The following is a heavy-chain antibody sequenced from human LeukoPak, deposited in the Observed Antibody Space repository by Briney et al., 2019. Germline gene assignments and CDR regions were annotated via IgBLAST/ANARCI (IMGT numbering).Heavy chain of an antibody. D-gene: IGHD2-15*01. CDR2: ISSSGSPI. CDR3: ARDSYCSGGSCYSYYFDY. Sequence: GGSLRLSCAASGFTFSSYEMNWVRQAPGKGLEWVSYISSSGSPIYYADSVKGRFTISRDNAKNSLYLQMNSLRAEDTAVYYCARDSYCSGGSCYSYYFDYWGQGTLVTVSS. V-gene: IGHV3-48*03. CDR1: GFTFSSYE. J-gene: IGHJ4*02.